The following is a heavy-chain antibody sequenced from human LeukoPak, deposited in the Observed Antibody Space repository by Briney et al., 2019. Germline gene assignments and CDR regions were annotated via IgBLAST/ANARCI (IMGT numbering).Heavy chain of an antibody. CDR2: IKQDGREK. CDR1: GFTFSSYW. D-gene: IGHD5-12*01. Sequence: RPGGSLRLSCAASGFTFSSYWMSWVRQAPGKGLERVANIKQDGREKYYLDSVKGRFTISRDNAKNSLYLQMNSLRAEDTAVYYCARDLYHRVWWLRIFDYWGQGTLVTVSS. CDR3: ARDLYHRVWWLRIFDY. J-gene: IGHJ4*02. V-gene: IGHV3-7*01.